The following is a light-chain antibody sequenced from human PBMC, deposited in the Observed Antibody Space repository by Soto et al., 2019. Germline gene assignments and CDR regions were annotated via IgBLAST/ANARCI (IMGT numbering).Light chain of an antibody. CDR2: GNS. J-gene: IGLJ2*01. CDR1: SSNIGAGYD. V-gene: IGLV1-40*01. Sequence: QSVLTQPPSVSGAPGQRVPISCPGSSSNIGAGYDVNWYQQLQGTAPKPLSFGNSNRPSGVPDRFSGSKSGTSASLAITGLQAEDEADYYCQSYDSSLSGDVVFGGGTKLTVL. CDR3: QSYDSSLSGDVV.